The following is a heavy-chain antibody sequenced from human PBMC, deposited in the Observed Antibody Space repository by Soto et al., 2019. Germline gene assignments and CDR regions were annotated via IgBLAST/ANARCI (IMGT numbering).Heavy chain of an antibody. Sequence: QVQLVESGGGVVQPGRSLRLSCAASGFTFSSYGMHWVRQAPGKGLEWVAVIWYDGINKYYADSVKGRFTISRDNSKNTLYLQMNSLRAEDTDVYYCARAVDDYYYYYMDVWGKGTTVTVSS. CDR1: GFTFSSYG. CDR2: IWYDGINK. CDR3: ARAVDDYYYYYMDV. J-gene: IGHJ6*03. V-gene: IGHV3-33*01. D-gene: IGHD3-3*01.